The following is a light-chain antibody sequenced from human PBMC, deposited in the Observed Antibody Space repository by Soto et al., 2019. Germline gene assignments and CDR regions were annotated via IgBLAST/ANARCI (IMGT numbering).Light chain of an antibody. CDR1: QNINTY. CDR3: QQSYSTPYT. J-gene: IGKJ2*01. Sequence: DIQMTQSPSSLSASVGDRVTITCRASQNINTYLNWCQQKPGKAPNLLIYAASSLQSGVPSRLSGSGSGTDFTLTISSLQPEDFATYYCQQSYSTPYTFGQGTKLEMK. V-gene: IGKV1-39*01. CDR2: AAS.